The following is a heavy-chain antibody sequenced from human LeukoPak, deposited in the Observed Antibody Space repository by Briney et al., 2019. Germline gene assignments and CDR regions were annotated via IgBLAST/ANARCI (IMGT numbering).Heavy chain of an antibody. Sequence: GSLRLSCAASGFTFSSYAMSWVRQAPGKGLEWVSAISGSGGSTYYADPVKGRFTISRDNSKNTLYLQMNSLRAEDTAVYYCAKGGRVPVSNIDYWGQGTLVTVSS. CDR2: ISGSGGST. V-gene: IGHV3-23*01. CDR1: GFTFSSYA. J-gene: IGHJ4*02. D-gene: IGHD2-15*01. CDR3: AKGGRVPVSNIDY.